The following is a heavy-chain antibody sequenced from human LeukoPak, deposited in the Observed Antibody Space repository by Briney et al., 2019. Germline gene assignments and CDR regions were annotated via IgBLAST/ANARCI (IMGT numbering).Heavy chain of an antibody. CDR1: GGSFSGYY. V-gene: IGHV4-34*01. D-gene: IGHD6-25*01. Sequence: PSETLSLTCAVYGGSFSGYYWSWIRQPPGKGLEWIGEINHSGSTNYNPSLKSRVTISVDTSKNQFSLKLSSVTAADTAVYYCGRVNPLDSSGFYFDTWGQGTLVTVSS. J-gene: IGHJ4*02. CDR2: INHSGST. CDR3: GRVNPLDSSGFYFDT.